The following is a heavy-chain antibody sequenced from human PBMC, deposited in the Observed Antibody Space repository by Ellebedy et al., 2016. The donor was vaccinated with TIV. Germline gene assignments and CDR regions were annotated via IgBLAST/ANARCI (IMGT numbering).Heavy chain of an antibody. CDR3: ARHLLPLKYVKNLYYFDF. CDR2: VSYSGST. V-gene: IGHV4-39*01. D-gene: IGHD1-14*01. CDR1: GGSLTSSTYS. J-gene: IGHJ4*02. Sequence: SETLSLXXTVSGGSLTSSTYSWGWIRQTPGKGLEWIGSVSYSGSTYYNPALKSRVAISVDTSRNQFSLELNSVTAADTAVYFCARHLLPLKYVKNLYYFDFWGQGALVTVSS.